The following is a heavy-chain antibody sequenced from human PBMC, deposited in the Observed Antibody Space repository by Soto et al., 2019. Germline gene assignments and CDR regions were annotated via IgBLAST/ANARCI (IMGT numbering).Heavy chain of an antibody. J-gene: IGHJ4*02. CDR1: GFTFSNYA. CDR3: VKEFPHYYGSGSFFFEC. Sequence: PGWSLRLSCAASGFTFSNYAMSLVRQAPGEGLECGSSIYGSGGDTFYADSVKGRFTISRDNSRNTLYLQMNSLRAEDSAVYYCVKEFPHYYGSGSFFFECWGKGTLVTVSS. CDR2: IYGSGGDT. D-gene: IGHD3-10*01. V-gene: IGHV3-23*01.